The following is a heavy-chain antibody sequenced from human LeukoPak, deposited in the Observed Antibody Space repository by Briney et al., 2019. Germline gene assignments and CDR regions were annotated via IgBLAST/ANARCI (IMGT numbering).Heavy chain of an antibody. CDR1: GLTFSSYA. D-gene: IGHD4-17*01. V-gene: IGHV3-23*01. J-gene: IGHJ3*02. Sequence: GRSLRLSCAASGLTFSSYAMMWLRQAPGQGLEWVSAITGSGGWALYADSVKGRFTISRDNSKNTLYLQMSSLRAEDTAVYYCAKGPNGDYIGAFDIWGQGTIVTVSS. CDR3: AKGPNGDYIGAFDI. CDR2: ITGSGGWA.